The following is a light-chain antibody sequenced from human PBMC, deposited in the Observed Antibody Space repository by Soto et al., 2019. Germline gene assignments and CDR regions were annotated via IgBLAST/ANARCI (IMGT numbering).Light chain of an antibody. CDR2: EVS. CDR3: SSQTPYSTRI. J-gene: IGLJ1*01. V-gene: IGLV2-14*01. CDR1: SSDIGSYNY. Sequence: QSALTQPASVSGSPGQSIAISCTGTSSDIGSYNYVSWYQQHPGKAPKLIIHEVSNRSSGISDHFSGSNSGNTPSLTISGLQADDEADYYCSSQTPYSTRICGTGTKLTVL.